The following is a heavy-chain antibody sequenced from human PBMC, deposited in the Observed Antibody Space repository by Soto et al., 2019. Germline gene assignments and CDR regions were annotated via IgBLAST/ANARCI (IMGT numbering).Heavy chain of an antibody. CDR1: GGSISSGGYY. CDR2: IYYSGST. Sequence: SETLSLTCTVSGGSISSGGYYWSWIRQHPGKGLEWIGYIYYSGSTYYNPSLKSRVTISVDTSKNQFSLKLSSVTAADTAVYYCARFVLMVKRFDYWGQGTLVTVSS. V-gene: IGHV4-31*03. CDR3: ARFVLMVKRFDY. D-gene: IGHD2-8*01. J-gene: IGHJ4*02.